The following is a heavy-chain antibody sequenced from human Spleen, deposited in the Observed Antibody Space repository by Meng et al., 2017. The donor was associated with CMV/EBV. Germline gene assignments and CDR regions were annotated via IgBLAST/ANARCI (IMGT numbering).Heavy chain of an antibody. CDR1: GGSICSGDYY. D-gene: IGHD3-10*01. V-gene: IGHV4-30-4*08. CDR2: IFYSGST. J-gene: IGHJ4*02. Sequence: VQRWEAGPGLVKPSQTLSLTCTGSGGSICSGDYYWSWIRQPPGKGLEWIGYIFYSGSTYYNPSLKSRVTISVDTSKNQFSLKLSSVTAADTAVYYCARAPITMVRGYMLGWGQGTLVTVSS. CDR3: ARAPITMVRGYMLG.